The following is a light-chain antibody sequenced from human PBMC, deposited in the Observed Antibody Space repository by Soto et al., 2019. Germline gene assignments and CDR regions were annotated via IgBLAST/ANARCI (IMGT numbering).Light chain of an antibody. CDR3: QQANSFPIT. V-gene: IGKV1D-12*01. CDR1: QHISSW. J-gene: IGKJ5*01. Sequence: DIQMTQSPSSVSASVGDRVTITCRASQHISSWLSWYQQKPGKAPRLLIYAASTLQGGVPSRFSGSGSGTGFTLTISSLEPEDFATYHCQQANSFPITFGQGTRLEIK. CDR2: AAS.